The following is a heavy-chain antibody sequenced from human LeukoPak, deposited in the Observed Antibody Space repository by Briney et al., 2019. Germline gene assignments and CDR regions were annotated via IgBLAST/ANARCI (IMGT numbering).Heavy chain of an antibody. Sequence: PGRSLRLSCAASGFTFDTYGMLWVRQAPGKGLEWVAVLAYDGSNKYYADSVKGRFTISRDNSKNTLYLQMNSLRGEDTAVYYCAKEKAIGTINYGLDVWAKGPRSPSP. J-gene: IGHJ6*02. V-gene: IGHV3-30*18. CDR3: AKEKAIGTINYGLDV. CDR2: LAYDGSNK. D-gene: IGHD1-1*01. CDR1: GFTFDTYG.